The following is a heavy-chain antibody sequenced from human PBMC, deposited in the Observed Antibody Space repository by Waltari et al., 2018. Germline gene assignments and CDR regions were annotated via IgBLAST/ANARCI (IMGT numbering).Heavy chain of an antibody. CDR1: GFTFSADN. CDR3: ARGGWGFYLDL. CDR2: VSSNGAYI. Sequence: EVQLMESGGGLVKPGGSLRLSCAAAGFTFSADNMNWVRQAPGKGLEWVSSVSSNGAYIHYGDSVKGRFTISRDNAKTSLYLQMNGLRDEDTAVYYCARGGWGFYLDLWGQGALVTVSS. D-gene: IGHD7-27*01. J-gene: IGHJ5*02. V-gene: IGHV3-21*01.